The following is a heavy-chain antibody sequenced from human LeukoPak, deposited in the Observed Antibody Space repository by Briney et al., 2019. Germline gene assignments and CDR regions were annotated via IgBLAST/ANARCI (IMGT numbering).Heavy chain of an antibody. D-gene: IGHD3-10*01. CDR3: AQGGSEIYYYYHGMDV. V-gene: IGHV3-30*18. Sequence: GGSLRLSCAASGSTFNRFAMHWVRQAPGKGLEWVAVISYDGSDKYYADSAKGRFTISRDNSKNTLYLQMNSLRVEDTAVFYCAQGGSEIYYYYHGMDVWGQGTTVTVS. J-gene: IGHJ6*02. CDR1: GSTFNRFA. CDR2: ISYDGSDK.